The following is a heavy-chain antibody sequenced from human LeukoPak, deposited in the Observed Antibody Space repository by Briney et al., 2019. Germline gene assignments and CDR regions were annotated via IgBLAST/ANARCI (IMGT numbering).Heavy chain of an antibody. D-gene: IGHD1-26*01. Sequence: SETLSLTCTVSDGSISGSYWNWIRQPPGKGLEWIGNIYYSGRTNYNPALKSRVTISVDTSKNQVSLKSTSVTAADTAVYYCARHSGTYMDYWGQGTLVTVSS. CDR2: IYYSGRT. J-gene: IGHJ4*02. V-gene: IGHV4-59*08. CDR1: DGSISGSY. CDR3: ARHSGTYMDY.